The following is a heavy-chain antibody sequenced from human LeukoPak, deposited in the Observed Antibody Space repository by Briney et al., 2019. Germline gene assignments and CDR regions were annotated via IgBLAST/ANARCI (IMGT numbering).Heavy chain of an antibody. V-gene: IGHV3-72*01. CDR1: GFTFSDHY. Sequence: PGGSLRLSCAASGFTFSDHYMDWVRQAPGKGLERVGRTRNKANSYTTEYAASVKGRFTISRDDSKNSLYLQMNSLKTEDTAVYYCASPPIYDFWSGYYLHWGKGTLVTVSS. D-gene: IGHD3-3*01. J-gene: IGHJ4*02. CDR2: TRNKANSYTT. CDR3: ASPPIYDFWSGYYLH.